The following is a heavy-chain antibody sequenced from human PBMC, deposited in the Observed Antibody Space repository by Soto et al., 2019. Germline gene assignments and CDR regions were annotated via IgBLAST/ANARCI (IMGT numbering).Heavy chain of an antibody. D-gene: IGHD2-2*01. CDR3: AKVTSARVFYFGLDV. CDR1: GFTFSSYA. V-gene: IGHV3-23*01. Sequence: EVQLLESGGGLVQPGGSLRLSCAASGFTFSSYAMSWVRQAPGTGLEWVSLISASGAGTDHADSVKGRFTISRENSKSTLYLQMNSLRAEDTAVYYCAKVTSARVFYFGLDVWGQGTTVTVSS. CDR2: ISASGAGT. J-gene: IGHJ6*02.